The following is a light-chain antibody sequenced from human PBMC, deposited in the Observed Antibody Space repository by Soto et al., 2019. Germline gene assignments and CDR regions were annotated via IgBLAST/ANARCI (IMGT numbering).Light chain of an antibody. V-gene: IGKV3-20*01. CDR1: QSVINNY. CDR2: DAS. CDR3: QQYDNWPQT. J-gene: IGKJ1*01. Sequence: EIVLTQSPGPLSLSPGERATLSCKCSQSVINNYLAWYQQKAGQAPRLLIYDASTRATGIPARFSGRGSGTEFTLTISSLQSVDVAVYYCQQYDNWPQTFGQGTKVDIK.